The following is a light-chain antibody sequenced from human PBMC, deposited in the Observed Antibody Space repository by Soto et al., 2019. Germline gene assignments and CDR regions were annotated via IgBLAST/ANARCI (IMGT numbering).Light chain of an antibody. V-gene: IGLV2-11*01. J-gene: IGLJ1*01. CDR3: CLYAVTFYV. CDR2: DVS. CDR1: SSDVGTYDF. Sequence: QSALTQPRSVSGSPGQSVTISCTGTSSDVGTYDFVSWYQQHPGKAPRLMIFDVSERPSGVPDRFSGSKSGNTASLTISGLQAEDEADYYCCLYAVTFYVFGTGTKVPS.